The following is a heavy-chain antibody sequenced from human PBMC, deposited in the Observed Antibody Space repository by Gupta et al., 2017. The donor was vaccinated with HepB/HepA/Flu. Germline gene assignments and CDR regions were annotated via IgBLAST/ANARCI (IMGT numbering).Heavy chain of an antibody. Sequence: EVQLAAYGGGLVQPGASLRLSCAASGFTFSTYWLSWVRQAPGQGLESVQKIIHNGNNKYYVAAAKDRCSITRRNTENSLLHQMNNLRAEDAALYYCAGRRADNKNYGAYWFDPWGHGTLVTVSS. D-gene: IGHD3-10*01. J-gene: IGHJ5*02. CDR1: GFTFSTYW. CDR2: IIHNGNNK. CDR3: AGRRADNKNYGAYWFDP. V-gene: IGHV3-7*01.